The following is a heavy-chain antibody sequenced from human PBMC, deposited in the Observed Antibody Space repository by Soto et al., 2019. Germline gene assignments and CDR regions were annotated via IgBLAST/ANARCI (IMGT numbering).Heavy chain of an antibody. D-gene: IGHD1-26*01. CDR2: INAGNGNT. CDR3: ASEGARGQYYYYYYGMDV. J-gene: IGHJ6*02. Sequence: ASVKVSCKASGYTFTSYAMHWVRQAPGQRLEWMGWINAGNGNTKYSQKFQGRVTITRDTSASTAYMELSSLRSEDTAVYYCASEGARGQYYYYYYGMDVWGQGTTVTVSS. V-gene: IGHV1-3*01. CDR1: GYTFTSYA.